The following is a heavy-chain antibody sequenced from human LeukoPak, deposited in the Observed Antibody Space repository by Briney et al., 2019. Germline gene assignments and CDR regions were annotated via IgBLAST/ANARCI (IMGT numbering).Heavy chain of an antibody. D-gene: IGHD5-18*01. CDR1: GFTFSSYG. V-gene: IGHV1-2*02. J-gene: IGHJ6*03. CDR3: ASDRGYIYGYRYYYYMDV. CDR2: INPNSGGT. Sequence: GGSLRLSYAASGFTFSSYGMHWVRQAPGQGLEWMRWINPNSGGTNYARKFQGRVTMTRDTSISTAYMELSRLRSDDTAVYYCASDRGYIYGYRYYYYMDVWGKGTTVTVSS.